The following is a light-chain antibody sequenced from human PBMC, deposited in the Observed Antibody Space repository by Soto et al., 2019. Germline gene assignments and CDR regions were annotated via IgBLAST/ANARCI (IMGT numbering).Light chain of an antibody. J-gene: IGKJ1*01. CDR2: RTS. CDR3: QQRSNWPRT. CDR1: QSVRTN. Sequence: EIVMTQSPDTLYVSPGEGATLSCRASQSVRTNLAWYQQKPGQAPRLLMFRTSSRATGFPARFSGSGSGTDFTLTISSLEPEDFAVYYCQQRSNWPRTFGQGTKWIS. V-gene: IGKV3-15*01.